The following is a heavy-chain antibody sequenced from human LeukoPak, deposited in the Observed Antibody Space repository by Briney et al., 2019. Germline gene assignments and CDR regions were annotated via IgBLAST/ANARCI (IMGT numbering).Heavy chain of an antibody. V-gene: IGHV3-23*01. Sequence: GESLRLSCAASGLTFNNYAMSWVRQAHRKGLDWVSAISGSGSIKYYADSVKGRFTISRDNSKNTLYLRMNSLRAEDTAVYFCVKEDPGPVFDYWGQGALVTVSS. CDR2: ISGSGSIK. J-gene: IGHJ4*02. CDR3: VKEDPGPVFDY. CDR1: GLTFNNYA.